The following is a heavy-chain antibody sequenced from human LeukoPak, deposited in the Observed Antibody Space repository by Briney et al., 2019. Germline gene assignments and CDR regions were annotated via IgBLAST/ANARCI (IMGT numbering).Heavy chain of an antibody. V-gene: IGHV1-2*02. CDR2: MNPNSGGT. Sequence: ASVKVSCKASGYTFTSYDINWVRQATGQGLEWMGWMNPNSGGTNYAQKFQGRVTMTRDTSISTAYMELSRLRSDDTAVYYCARGNYYDSSGYYDYWGQGTLVTVSS. CDR3: ARGNYYDSSGYYDY. J-gene: IGHJ4*02. D-gene: IGHD3-22*01. CDR1: GYTFTSYD.